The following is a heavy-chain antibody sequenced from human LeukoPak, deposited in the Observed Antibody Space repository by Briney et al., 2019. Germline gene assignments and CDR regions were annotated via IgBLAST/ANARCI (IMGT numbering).Heavy chain of an antibody. V-gene: IGHV4-39*06. Sequence: RSLTLSLPRILSVGSLSSSSYYWGWIRQPPGRGLEWIGCIYYSESTHYNPSLTSRVTISVDTSRNQFALKLSSVTAADTAVDYCERWEYFDFCFDYWGQGTLVTVSS. CDR2: IYYSEST. D-gene: IGHD3-3*01. J-gene: IGHJ4*02. CDR3: ERWEYFDFCFDY. CDR1: VGSLSSSSYY.